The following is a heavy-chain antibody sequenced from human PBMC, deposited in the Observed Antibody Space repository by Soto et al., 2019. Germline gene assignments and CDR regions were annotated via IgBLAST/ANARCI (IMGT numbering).Heavy chain of an antibody. CDR2: IIPMFNTT. Sequence: QVQLVQSGTEVKKPGSSVKVSCKASGCTFSSYAISWVRQAPGQGLEWMGGIIPMFNTTNYAQRSQGRVTITADKSTSTVYMELNSLRSEDTAVYYRARDKEMATITEFVYWGQGTLVTVAS. J-gene: IGHJ4*02. D-gene: IGHD5-12*01. V-gene: IGHV1-69*06. CDR1: GCTFSSYA. CDR3: ARDKEMATITEFVY.